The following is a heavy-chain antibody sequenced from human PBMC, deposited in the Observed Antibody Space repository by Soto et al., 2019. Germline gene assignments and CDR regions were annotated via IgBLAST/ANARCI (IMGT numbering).Heavy chain of an antibody. J-gene: IGHJ3*02. D-gene: IGHD3-3*01. Sequence: GGSLRLSWAASGFTFSSYAMSWVRQAPGKGLEWVSAISGSGGSTYYADSVKGRFTISRDNSKNTLYLQMNSLRAEDTAVYYCAKDPFRFLEWSPLLDAFDIWGQGTMVTVSS. CDR3: AKDPFRFLEWSPLLDAFDI. CDR1: GFTFSSYA. V-gene: IGHV3-23*01. CDR2: ISGSGGST.